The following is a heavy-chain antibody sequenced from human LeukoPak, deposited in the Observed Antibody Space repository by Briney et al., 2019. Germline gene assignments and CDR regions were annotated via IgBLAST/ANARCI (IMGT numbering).Heavy chain of an antibody. CDR2: ISYSGTT. CDR3: AANSADYNTLGSSYKV. D-gene: IGHD3-10*01. V-gene: IGHV4-39*01. CDR1: SASISSSPYF. J-gene: IGHJ4*02. Sequence: PXETLSLTCTVSSASISSSPYFWGWIRQSPGKGLEWIGSISYSGTTYYNPSLKSRITISVEKAKNQFSLKLTYVTAASGAVYYCAANSADYNTLGSSYKVWGQGTLVTVSS.